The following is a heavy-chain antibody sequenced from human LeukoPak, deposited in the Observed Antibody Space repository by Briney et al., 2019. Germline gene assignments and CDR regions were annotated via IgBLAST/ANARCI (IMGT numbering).Heavy chain of an antibody. D-gene: IGHD1-1*01. Sequence: GGSLRLSCAASGFTFSNYAMTWVRQAPGKGLECVSVISASARNTDYADSMKGRFTISRDNSKNTLSLQMNSLRAEDTAIYYCAKLVGTGAIPTDYWGQGTLVTVSS. CDR2: ISASARNT. CDR3: AKLVGTGAIPTDY. V-gene: IGHV3-23*01. CDR1: GFTFSNYA. J-gene: IGHJ4*02.